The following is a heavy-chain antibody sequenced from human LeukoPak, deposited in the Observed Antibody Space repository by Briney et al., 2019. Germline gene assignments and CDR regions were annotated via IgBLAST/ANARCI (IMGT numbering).Heavy chain of an antibody. D-gene: IGHD6-19*01. CDR2: ISSSSSTI. CDR1: GFTFSSYS. V-gene: IGHV3-48*04. J-gene: IGHJ6*02. CDR3: AREFFGWQDYYYGMDV. Sequence: PGGSLRLSCAASGFTFSSYSMNWVRQTPGKGLEWVSYISSSSSTIYYADSVKGRFTISRDNAKNSLYLQMNSLRAEDTAVYYCAREFFGWQDYYYGMDVWGQGTTVTVSS.